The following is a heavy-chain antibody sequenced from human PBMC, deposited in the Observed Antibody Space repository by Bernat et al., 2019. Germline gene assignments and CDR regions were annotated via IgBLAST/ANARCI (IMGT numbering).Heavy chain of an antibody. CDR3: ARDQDGYDWFGDFDI. CDR1: GFTFSSYG. V-gene: IGHV3-33*01. Sequence: QVQLVESGGGVVQPGRSLRLSCAASGFTFSSYGMHWVRQAPGKGLAWVAVIWYDGSNKNYADSVKGRFTIARDNSKTTLYLQMNSLKDEDTAVYYCARDQDGYDWFGDFDIWGQGTMVTVSS. J-gene: IGHJ3*02. CDR2: IWYDGSNK. D-gene: IGHD5-24*01.